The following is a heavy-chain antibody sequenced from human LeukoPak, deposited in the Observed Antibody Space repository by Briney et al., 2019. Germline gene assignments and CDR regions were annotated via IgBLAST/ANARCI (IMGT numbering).Heavy chain of an antibody. V-gene: IGHV5-51*01. J-gene: IGHJ3*02. Sequence: PGESLKISCKGSGYRLTGYWIGWVRQIPGKGLEWVGMIYPADSDSRYSPSFQGQVTISADKSINTAYLQWSSLKASDTAMYYCARHTGSTGAFDIWGQGTMVTVSS. CDR3: ARHTGSTGAFDI. CDR2: IYPADSDS. CDR1: GYRLTGYW. D-gene: IGHD1-1*01.